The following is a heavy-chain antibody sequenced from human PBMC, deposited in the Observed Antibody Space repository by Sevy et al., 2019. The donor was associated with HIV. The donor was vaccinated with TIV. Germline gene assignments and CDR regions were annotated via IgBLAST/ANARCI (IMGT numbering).Heavy chain of an antibody. J-gene: IGHJ6*02. V-gene: IGHV4-34*01. CDR1: GGSFSGYY. D-gene: IGHD3-22*01. CDR3: AREYYDSSGYYEEDYYYYGMDV. Sequence: SETLSLTCAVYGGSFSGYYWSWIRQPPGKGLEWIGEINHSGSTNYNPSLKSRVTVSVDTSKNQFSLKLSSVTAADTAVYYCAREYYDSSGYYEEDYYYYGMDVWGQWTTVTVSS. CDR2: INHSGST.